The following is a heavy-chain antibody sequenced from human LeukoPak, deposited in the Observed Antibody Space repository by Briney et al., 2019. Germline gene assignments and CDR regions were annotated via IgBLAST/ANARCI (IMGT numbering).Heavy chain of an antibody. CDR3: ATRVTYDGSNYSDF. CDR2: LNTNTGNP. J-gene: IGHJ4*02. D-gene: IGHD3-22*01. V-gene: IGHV7-4-1*02. CDR1: GYTFTSYA. Sequence: ASVKVSCKASGYTFTSYAMNWVRQAPGQGLEWVGWLNTNTGNPTYAQGFTGRFVFSLDTSVSTAYLQISSLKAEDTAVYYCATRVTYDGSNYSDFWGQGTLDSVSS.